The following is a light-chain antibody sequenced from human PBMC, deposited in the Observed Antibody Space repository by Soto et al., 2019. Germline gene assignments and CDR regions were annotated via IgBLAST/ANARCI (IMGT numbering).Light chain of an antibody. CDR1: RSVGNN. V-gene: IGKV3-15*01. Sequence: EIVMTQSPATLSVSPGERTTLACRSSRSVGNNLAWYQQKPCQAPRLLIYGAYTRATGIPARFSGSGFGTDFTLTISRLEPEDFALYYCQHYAGGSRITFGQGTRLEIK. CDR3: QHYAGGSRIT. J-gene: IGKJ5*01. CDR2: GAY.